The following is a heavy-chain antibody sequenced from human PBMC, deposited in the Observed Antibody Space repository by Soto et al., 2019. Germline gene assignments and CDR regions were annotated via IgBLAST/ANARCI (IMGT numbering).Heavy chain of an antibody. CDR2: IWYDGSNK. CDR3: ARDYLVVPHRVIDY. Sequence: QVQLVESGGGVVQPGRSLRLSCAASGFAFSSYGMHWVRQAPGKGLEWVAVIWYDGSNKYYADSVKGRFTISRDNSKNTMYLQMTSLRAEDTAVYYWARDYLVVPHRVIDYWGQGTLVTVSS. CDR1: GFAFSSYG. V-gene: IGHV3-33*01. D-gene: IGHD2-2*01. J-gene: IGHJ4*02.